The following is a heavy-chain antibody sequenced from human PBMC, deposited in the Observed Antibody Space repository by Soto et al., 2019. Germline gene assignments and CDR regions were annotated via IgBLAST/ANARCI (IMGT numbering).Heavy chain of an antibody. D-gene: IGHD3-9*01. CDR2: INSGGNT. V-gene: IGHV3-66*01. J-gene: IGHJ6*02. CDR1: GFGVSNNY. CDR3: AGGGDIFVYGGYYYYGLDV. Sequence: GGSLRLSCAASGFGVSNNYMSWVRQAPGKGLEWVSAINSGGNTYYADSVKGRFTISRDNSKNTVYLQMNSVGAEDTAVYYCAGGGDIFVYGGYYYYGLDVWGQGTTVTVSS.